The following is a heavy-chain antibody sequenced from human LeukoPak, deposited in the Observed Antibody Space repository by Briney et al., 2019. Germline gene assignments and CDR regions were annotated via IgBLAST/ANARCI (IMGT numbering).Heavy chain of an antibody. V-gene: IGHV1-18*01. D-gene: IGHD2-2*01. CDR1: GYTFTSYG. Sequence: ASVKVSCKASGYTFTSYGISWVRQAPGQGLERMGWISAYNGNTNYAQKLQGRVTMTTDTSTSTAYMELRSLRSDDTAVYYCARVRPFGYQLPDFDYWGQGTLVTVSS. CDR2: ISAYNGNT. J-gene: IGHJ4*02. CDR3: ARVRPFGYQLPDFDY.